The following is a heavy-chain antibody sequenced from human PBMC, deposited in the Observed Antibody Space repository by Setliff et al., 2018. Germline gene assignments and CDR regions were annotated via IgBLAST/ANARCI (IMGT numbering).Heavy chain of an antibody. J-gene: IGHJ6*03. CDR2: ISSSGSTI. D-gene: IGHD6-13*01. CDR1: GFSITSGYY. CDR3: ARARDSSWLFYYMDV. Sequence: LSLTCAVSGFSITSGYYWGWIRQAPGKGLEWVSYISSSGSTIYYADSVKGRFTISRDNAKNSLYLQMNSLRAEDTAVYYCARARDSSWLFYYMDVWGKGTTVTVSS. V-gene: IGHV3-11*04.